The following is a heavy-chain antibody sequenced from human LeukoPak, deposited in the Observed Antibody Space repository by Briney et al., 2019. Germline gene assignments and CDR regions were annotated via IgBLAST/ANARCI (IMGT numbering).Heavy chain of an antibody. CDR3: ARSNQADDY. CDR2: INPDGSST. CDR1: GFTFSSYW. V-gene: IGHV3-74*01. Sequence: GGSLRLSCAASGFTFSSYWMHCARQAPGKGLVWVSRINPDGSSTAYADSVKGRFTISRDNAKNTLYLQMDSLRAEDAAIYYCARSNQADDYWGQGTLVTVSS. D-gene: IGHD1-14*01. J-gene: IGHJ4*02.